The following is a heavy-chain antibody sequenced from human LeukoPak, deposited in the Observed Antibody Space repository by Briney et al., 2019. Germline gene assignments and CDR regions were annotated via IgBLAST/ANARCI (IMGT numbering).Heavy chain of an antibody. D-gene: IGHD3-10*01. CDR3: ARDRGSGSYYSPTNWFDP. CDR2: INAGNGNT. J-gene: IGHJ5*02. Sequence: ASVKVSCKASGYTFTSYAMHWVRQAPGQRLEWMGWINAGNGNTKYSQKFQGRVTITRDTSASTAYMELSSLRSEDTAVYYCARDRGSGSYYSPTNWFDPWGQGTLVTVSS. CDR1: GYTFTSYA. V-gene: IGHV1-3*01.